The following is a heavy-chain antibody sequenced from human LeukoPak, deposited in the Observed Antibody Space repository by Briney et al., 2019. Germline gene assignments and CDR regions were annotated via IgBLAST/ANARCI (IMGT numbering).Heavy chain of an antibody. V-gene: IGHV3-7*05. D-gene: IGHD3-10*01. CDR1: EFTFSNYW. J-gene: IGHJ4*02. CDR2: IKQDGTET. CDR3: AKDHSYGSGSLPLPDY. Sequence: PGGSLRLSCAASEFTFSNYWMTWLRQAPGKGLEWVAHIKQDGTETYYVDSVKGRFTISRDNAKNSLYLQMDSLRGEDTAVYYCAKDHSYGSGSLPLPDYWGQGTLVTVSS.